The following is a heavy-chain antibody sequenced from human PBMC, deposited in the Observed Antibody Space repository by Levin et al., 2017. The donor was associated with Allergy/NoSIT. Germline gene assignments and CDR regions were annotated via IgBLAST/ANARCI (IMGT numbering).Heavy chain of an antibody. D-gene: IGHD6-13*01. V-gene: IGHV1-2*06. Sequence: ASVKVSCKASGYTFTGYYMHWVRQAPGQGLEWMGRINPNSGGTNYAQKFQGRVTMTRDTSISTAYMELSRLRSDDTAVYYCARVVQQLAADKWDYYYYYYMDVWGKGTTVTVSS. CDR2: INPNSGGT. CDR3: ARVVQQLAADKWDYYYYYYMDV. J-gene: IGHJ6*03. CDR1: GYTFTGYY.